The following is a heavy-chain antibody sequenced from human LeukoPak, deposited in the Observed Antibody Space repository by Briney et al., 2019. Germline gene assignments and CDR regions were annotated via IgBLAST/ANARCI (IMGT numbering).Heavy chain of an antibody. CDR1: GFTFSSYA. CDR2: ISGSGGST. CDR3: ANHYSGGWSHFDY. Sequence: GGSLRLSCAASGFTFSSYAMNWVRQAPGKGLEWVSAISGSGGSTYYARSVKGRFTISRDNSRNTLYLQMNSLRAEDTAEYYCANHYSGGWSHFDYWGQGILATVSS. D-gene: IGHD6-19*01. V-gene: IGHV3-23*01. J-gene: IGHJ4*02.